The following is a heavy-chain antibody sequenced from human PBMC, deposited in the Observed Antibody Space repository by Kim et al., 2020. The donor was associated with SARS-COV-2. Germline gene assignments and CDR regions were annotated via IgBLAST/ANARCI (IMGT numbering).Heavy chain of an antibody. CDR1: GGSFSGYY. CDR2: INHSGST. CDR3: ARGRSDGLRFLAPYYFDY. Sequence: SETLSLTCAVYGGSFSGYYWSWIRQPPGKGLEWIGEINHSGSTNYNPSLKSRVTISVDTSKNQFSLKLSSVTAADTAVYYCARGRSDGLRFLAPYYFDYWGQGTLVTVSS. D-gene: IGHD3-3*01. V-gene: IGHV4-34*01. J-gene: IGHJ4*02.